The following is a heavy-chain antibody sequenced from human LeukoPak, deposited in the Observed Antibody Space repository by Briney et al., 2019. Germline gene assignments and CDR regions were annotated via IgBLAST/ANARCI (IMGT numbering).Heavy chain of an antibody. Sequence: GGSLRLSCAASGFTFSSYGMHWVRQAPGKGLEWVAVIWYDGSNKYYADSVKGRFTISRDNSKNTLYLQMNSLRAEDTAVYYWARDLRSWYVHYVMAVWGQGTPVTVSS. J-gene: IGHJ6*02. V-gene: IGHV3-33*01. D-gene: IGHD6-13*01. CDR3: ARDLRSWYVHYVMAV. CDR1: GFTFSSYG. CDR2: IWYDGSNK.